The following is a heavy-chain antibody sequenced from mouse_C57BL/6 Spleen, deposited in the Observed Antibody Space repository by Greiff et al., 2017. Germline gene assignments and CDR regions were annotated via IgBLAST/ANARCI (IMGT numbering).Heavy chain of an antibody. Sequence: QVQLQQSGPELVKPGASVKISCKASGYAFSSSWMNWVKQRPGKGLEWIGRIYPGDGDTNYNGKFKGKATLTADKSSSTAYMQLSSLTSEDSAVYFCARENYSNYCWYFDVWGTGTTVTVSS. CDR1: GYAFSSSW. J-gene: IGHJ1*03. D-gene: IGHD2-5*01. CDR3: ARENYSNYCWYFDV. CDR2: IYPGDGDT. V-gene: IGHV1-82*01.